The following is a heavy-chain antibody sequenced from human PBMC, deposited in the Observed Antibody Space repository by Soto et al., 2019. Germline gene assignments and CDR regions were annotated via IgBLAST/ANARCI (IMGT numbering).Heavy chain of an antibody. D-gene: IGHD6-19*01. J-gene: IGHJ5*02. CDR2: IYSGGNT. CDR3: VRATQPIAVAGKNNWFDP. Sequence: WGSLRLSCXAAGFTVSSNYMSCVRQAPGKGLEWVSAIYSGGNTYYADSVKGRFTISRDNSKNTLHLQMDSLRAEDTAVYYCVRATQPIAVAGKNNWFDPWGQGTLVTVS. CDR1: GFTVSSNY. V-gene: IGHV3-66*01.